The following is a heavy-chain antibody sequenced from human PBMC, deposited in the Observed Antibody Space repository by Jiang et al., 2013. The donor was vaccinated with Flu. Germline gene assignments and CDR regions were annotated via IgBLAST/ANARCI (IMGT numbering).Heavy chain of an antibody. J-gene: IGHJ6*02. D-gene: IGHD6-13*01. V-gene: IGHV6-1*01. CDR2: TYYRSKWYN. CDR1: GDSVSSNSSA. CDR3: ARDQDPQLVRGYYYYGMDV. Sequence: SQTLSLTCAISGDSVSSNSSAWNWIRQSPSRGLEWLGRTYYRSKWYNDYAVSVKSRITINPDTSKNQFSLQLNSVTPEDTAVYYCARDQDPQLVRGYYYYGMDVWGQGTTVTVSS.